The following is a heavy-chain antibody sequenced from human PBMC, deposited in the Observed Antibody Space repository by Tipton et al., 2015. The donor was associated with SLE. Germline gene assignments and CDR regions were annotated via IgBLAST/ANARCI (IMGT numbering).Heavy chain of an antibody. J-gene: IGHJ4*02. CDR3: ARFQLELAYYFDY. CDR1: GFTFGDYA. Sequence: LRLSCTASGFTFGDYAMSWFRQPPGKGLEWIGEINHSGSTNYNPSLKSRVTISVDTSKNQFSLKLSSVTAADTAVYYCARFQLELAYYFDYWGQGTLVTVSS. D-gene: IGHD1-7*01. V-gene: IGHV4-34*01. CDR2: INHSGST.